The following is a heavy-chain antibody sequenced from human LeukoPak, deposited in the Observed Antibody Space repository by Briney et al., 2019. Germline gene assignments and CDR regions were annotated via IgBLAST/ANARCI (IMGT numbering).Heavy chain of an antibody. CDR2: MNPNSGNT. J-gene: IGHJ3*02. D-gene: IGHD2-2*01. CDR1: GYTFTSYD. CDR3: ARGGGRVPAADALTAIDI. Sequence: ASVKVSCKASGYTFTSYDINWVRQATGQGLEWMGWMNPNSGNTGYAQKVQGRVTMTRNTAISTAYMELSSLRSEDTAVYYCARGGGRVPAADALTAIDIWGQGTMVTVSS. V-gene: IGHV1-8*01.